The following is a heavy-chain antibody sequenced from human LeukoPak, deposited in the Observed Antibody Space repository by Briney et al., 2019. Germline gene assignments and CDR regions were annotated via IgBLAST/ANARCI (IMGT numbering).Heavy chain of an antibody. Sequence: SETLSLTCTVSGGSISSYYWSWIRQPPGKGLEWIGYIYYSGSTNYNPSLKSRVTISVDTPKNQFSLKLSSVTAADTAVYYCARVGEVSFYYYYGMDVWGKGTTVTVSS. CDR1: GGSISSYY. CDR2: IYYSGST. J-gene: IGHJ6*04. CDR3: ARVGEVSFYYYYGMDV. V-gene: IGHV4-59*01.